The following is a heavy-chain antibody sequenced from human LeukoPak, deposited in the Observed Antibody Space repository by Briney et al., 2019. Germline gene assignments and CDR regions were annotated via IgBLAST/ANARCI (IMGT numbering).Heavy chain of an antibody. V-gene: IGHV1-18*01. J-gene: IGHJ4*02. Sequence: GASVKVSCKASGYTFTSYGISWVRQAPGQGLEWMGWISAYNGNTNYAQKLQGRVTMTTDTSTSTAYMELRSLRSDDTAVYYCARVVLKFGVAAADSPPHYFDYWGQGTLVTVSS. CDR2: ISAYNGNT. CDR1: GYTFTSYG. CDR3: ARVVLKFGVAAADSPPHYFDY. D-gene: IGHD6-13*01.